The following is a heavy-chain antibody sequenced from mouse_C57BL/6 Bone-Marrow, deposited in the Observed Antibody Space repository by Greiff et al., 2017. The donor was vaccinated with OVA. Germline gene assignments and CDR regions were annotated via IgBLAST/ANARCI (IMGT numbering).Heavy chain of an antibody. CDR1: GYTFTSYW. J-gene: IGHJ4*01. D-gene: IGHD2-3*01. V-gene: IGHV1-69*01. CDR2: IDPSDSYT. CDR3: AIDGYYEDYAMDY. Sequence: VQLQQPGAELVMPGASVKLSCKASGYTFTSYWMHWVKQRPGQGLEWIGEIDPSDSYTNYNQKFKGKSTLTVDKSSSTAYMQLSSLTSEDSAVYYCAIDGYYEDYAMDYWGQGTSVTVSS.